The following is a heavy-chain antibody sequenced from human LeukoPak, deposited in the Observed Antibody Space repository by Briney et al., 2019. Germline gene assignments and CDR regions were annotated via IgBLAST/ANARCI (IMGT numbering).Heavy chain of an antibody. J-gene: IGHJ1*01. D-gene: IGHD4-17*01. CDR2: IYYSGST. CDR1: GGSVTSSGYY. Sequence: SETLSLTCTVSGGSVTSSGYYWSWIRQHPGKGLEWVGYIYYSGSTHYNPSLKSRVTISVDTSKNQFSLKLSSVTAADTAVYYCARSSYGDYEEYFQHWGQGTLVTVSS. CDR3: ARSSYGDYEEYFQH. V-gene: IGHV4-61*08.